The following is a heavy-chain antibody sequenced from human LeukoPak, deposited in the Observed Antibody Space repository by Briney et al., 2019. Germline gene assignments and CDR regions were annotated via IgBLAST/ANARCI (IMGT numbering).Heavy chain of an antibody. Sequence: PSETLSLTCAVYGGSFSGYYWSWIRQPPGKGLEWIGEINHSGSTNYNPSLKSRVTISVDTSKNQFSLKLSSVTAAVTAVYYCARKRIQLWSRGWYFDLWGRGTLVTVSS. CDR3: ARKRIQLWSRGWYFDL. CDR1: GGSFSGYY. J-gene: IGHJ2*01. V-gene: IGHV4-34*01. CDR2: INHSGST. D-gene: IGHD5-18*01.